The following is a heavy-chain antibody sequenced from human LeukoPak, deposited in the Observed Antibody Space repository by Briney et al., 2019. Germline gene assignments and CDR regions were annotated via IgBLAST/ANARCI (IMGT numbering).Heavy chain of an antibody. CDR3: ARSGTGGMDV. Sequence: GGSLRLSCAASGFAFGSSGMHWVRQAPGKGLEWVGVIWYDGSNEYYGDSVKGRFTISRDNSRNTLSLEMNSLTSEDTAVYYCARSGTGGMDVWGQGTTVTVSS. J-gene: IGHJ6*02. D-gene: IGHD3-16*01. CDR2: IWYDGSNE. CDR1: GFAFGSSG. V-gene: IGHV3-33*01.